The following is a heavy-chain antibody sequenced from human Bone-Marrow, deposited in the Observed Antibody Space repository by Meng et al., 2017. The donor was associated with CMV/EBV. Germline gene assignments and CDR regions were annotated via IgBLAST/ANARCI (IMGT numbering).Heavy chain of an antibody. V-gene: IGHV3-48*03. D-gene: IGHD3-16*01. CDR1: GFTFSSYE. Sequence: GGSLRLSCAASGFTFSSYEMNWVRQAPGKGLEWVSYISSSGSTIYYADSVKGRFTISRDNAKNSLYLQMNSLRAEDTAVYYCARRREAVWGNYYYYYGMDVWGQGNTVTVSS. CDR2: ISSSGSTI. CDR3: ARRREAVWGNYYYYYGMDV. J-gene: IGHJ6*02.